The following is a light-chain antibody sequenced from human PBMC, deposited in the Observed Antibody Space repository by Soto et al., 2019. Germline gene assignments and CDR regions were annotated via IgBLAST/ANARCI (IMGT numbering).Light chain of an antibody. V-gene: IGKV3-15*01. CDR1: QSVRGN. Sequence: EIVMTQSPATLSVSPGERATLSCRASQSVRGNLAWYQQKPGQSPRHLIFGASTRANGVPDRFSGSGSGAEFILTISSLQSEDFAIYYCQHYDDWPRTFGLGTKVEVK. J-gene: IGKJ1*01. CDR2: GAS. CDR3: QHYDDWPRT.